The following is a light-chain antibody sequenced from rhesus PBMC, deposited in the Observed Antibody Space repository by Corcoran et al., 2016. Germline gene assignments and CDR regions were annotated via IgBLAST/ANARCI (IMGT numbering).Light chain of an antibody. J-gene: IGKJ1*01. Sequence: DIQMTQSPSSLFASVGDRVTITCRASQGITNDLAWYQQKPGATPKLLIYEASSLQSGIPSRFSGSGFRTDFTLPISSLQSEDFATYYCQHYYSTPCTFVHGTKVEIK. CDR2: EAS. CDR3: QHYYSTPCT. CDR1: QGITND. V-gene: IGKV1-25*01.